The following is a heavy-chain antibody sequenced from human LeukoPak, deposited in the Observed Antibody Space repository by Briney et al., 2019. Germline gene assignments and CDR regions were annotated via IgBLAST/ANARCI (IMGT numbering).Heavy chain of an antibody. CDR2: ISGSGGST. CDR1: GFTFSSYA. V-gene: IGHV3-23*01. Sequence: GGSLRLSCAASGFTFSSYAMSWVRQAPGKGLEWVSAISGSGGSTYHADSVKGRFTISRDNSKNTLYLQMNSPRAEDTAVYYCAKVQWLVSQPFDYWGQGTLVTVSS. J-gene: IGHJ4*02. D-gene: IGHD6-19*01. CDR3: AKVQWLVSQPFDY.